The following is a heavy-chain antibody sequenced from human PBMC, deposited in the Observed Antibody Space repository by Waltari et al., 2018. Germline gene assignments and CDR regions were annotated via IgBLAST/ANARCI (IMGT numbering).Heavy chain of an antibody. Sequence: EVQLVESGGGLVQPGGSLRLSCAASGFTFSSYWMSWVRQAPGKGLEWVANIKQDGSEKYYVDSVKGRFTISRDNAKNSLYLQMNSLRAEDTAVYYCASSPYYDFWSGYYFDYWGQGTLVTVSS. V-gene: IGHV3-7*01. J-gene: IGHJ4*02. D-gene: IGHD3-3*01. CDR3: ASSPYYDFWSGYYFDY. CDR1: GFTFSSYW. CDR2: IKQDGSEK.